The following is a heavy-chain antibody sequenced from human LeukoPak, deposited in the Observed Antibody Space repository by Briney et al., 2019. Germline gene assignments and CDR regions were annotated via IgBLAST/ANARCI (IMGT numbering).Heavy chain of an antibody. CDR1: GGSISSSGYY. CDR2: IYYSGST. D-gene: IGHD1-26*01. V-gene: IGHV4-39*01. J-gene: IGHJ5*02. Sequence: SETLSLTCTVSGGSISSSGYYWGWIRQPPGKGLEWIASIYYSGSTYFNPSLKSRVTISVDTSKNQLSLKLSSLTAADTAVYYCARHEYSGSYYGLSWFDPWGQETLVTVSS. CDR3: ARHEYSGSYYGLSWFDP.